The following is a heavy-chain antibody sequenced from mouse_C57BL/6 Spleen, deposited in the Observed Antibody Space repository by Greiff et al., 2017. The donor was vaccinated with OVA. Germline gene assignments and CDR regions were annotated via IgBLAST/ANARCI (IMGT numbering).Heavy chain of an antibody. CDR3: ARSRLLRYYAMDD. V-gene: IGHV1-52*01. CDR1: GYTFTSYW. D-gene: IGHD1-1*01. CDR2: IDPSDSDT. Sequence: QVQLQQPGAELVRPGSSVKLSCKASGYTFTSYWMPWVKQRPIQGLEWIGNIDPSDSDTHYNQKFKDKATLTVDKTSSTAYMQLSSLTSEDSAVYYCARSRLLRYYAMDDWGQGTSVTVSS. J-gene: IGHJ4*01.